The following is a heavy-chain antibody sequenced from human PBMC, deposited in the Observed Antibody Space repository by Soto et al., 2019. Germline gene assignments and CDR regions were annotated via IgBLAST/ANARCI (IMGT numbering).Heavy chain of an antibody. CDR1: GFTFSSYA. J-gene: IGHJ5*02. D-gene: IGHD2-2*01. Sequence: GGSLRLSCAASGFTFSSYAMSWVRQAPGKGLEWVSAISGSGGSTYYADSVKGRFTISRDNSKNTLYLQMNSLRAEDTAVYYCAKGGSSTSWTRAPWFDHWGQGTLVNAPQ. CDR2: ISGSGGST. V-gene: IGHV3-23*01. CDR3: AKGGSSTSWTRAPWFDH.